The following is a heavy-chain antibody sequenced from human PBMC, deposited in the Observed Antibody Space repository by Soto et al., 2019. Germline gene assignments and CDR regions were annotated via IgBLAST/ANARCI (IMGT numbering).Heavy chain of an antibody. CDR3: AREWLVGAWAYDFDY. J-gene: IGHJ4*02. CDR2: IYYSGST. V-gene: IGHV4-39*01. CDR1: GGSVSISSNY. D-gene: IGHD6-19*01. Sequence: QLQLQESGPGLVKPSETLSLTCTVSGGSVSISSNYWGWIRQPPGKGLEWIANIYYSGSTYYNPSLNSRVTISLDTSKNQFSLKLSSVTAADTAVYYCAREWLVGAWAYDFDYWGQGTLVTVSS.